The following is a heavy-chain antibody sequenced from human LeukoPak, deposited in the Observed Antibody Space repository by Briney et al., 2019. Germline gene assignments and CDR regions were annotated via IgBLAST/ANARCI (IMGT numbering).Heavy chain of an antibody. D-gene: IGHD5-18*01. Sequence: GASVEVSCKVSGYTLTELSIHWMRQAPGKGLEWMGGFDPEDGETIYAQKFQGRVTMTEDTSTDTAYMELSSLRSEDTAVYYCATESSTYRNAMDVWGQGTTVTVSS. CDR2: FDPEDGET. CDR3: ATESSTYRNAMDV. J-gene: IGHJ6*02. V-gene: IGHV1-24*01. CDR1: GYTLTELS.